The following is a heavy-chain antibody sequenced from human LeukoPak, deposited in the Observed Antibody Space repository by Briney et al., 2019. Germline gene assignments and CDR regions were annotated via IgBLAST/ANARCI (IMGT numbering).Heavy chain of an antibody. V-gene: IGHV3-66*01. D-gene: IGHD1-26*01. CDR2: IYSGGST. CDR3: ARDPMYSGKSIDI. J-gene: IGHJ3*02. CDR1: GFTVSSNY. Sequence: GGSLRLSCAASGFTVSSNYMSWVRQAPGKGLEWVSVIYSGGSTYYADSVKGRFTISRDNSKNTLYLQMNSLRAEDTAVYYCARDPMYSGKSIDIWGQGTMVIVSS.